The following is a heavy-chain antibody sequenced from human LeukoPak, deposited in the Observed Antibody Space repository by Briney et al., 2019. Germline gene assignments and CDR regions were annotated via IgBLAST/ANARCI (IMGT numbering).Heavy chain of an antibody. CDR1: GGFISSYY. CDR2: IYYSGST. J-gene: IGHJ4*02. Sequence: SETLSLTCTVSGGFISSYYWSWIRQPPGKGLEWIGYIYYSGSTNYNPSLKSRVTISVDTSKNQFSLKLSSVTAADTAVYYCARGHTILDGYSYETRTFDYWGQGTLVTVSS. D-gene: IGHD5-24*01. CDR3: ARGHTILDGYSYETRTFDY. V-gene: IGHV4-59*01.